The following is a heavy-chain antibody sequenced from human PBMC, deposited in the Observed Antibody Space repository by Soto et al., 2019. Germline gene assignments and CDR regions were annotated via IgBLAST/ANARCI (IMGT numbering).Heavy chain of an antibody. J-gene: IGHJ4*02. Sequence: EVQLLESGGGLVQPGGSLRLSCAVSGFTFSSYAMSWVRQAPGEGLEWVSAISGSGGSTYYADSVKGRFTISRDNSKNPLYLQMNSLRAEDTAAYYGANHGSGSPRLWYFDYWGQGTLVTVSS. CDR3: ANHGSGSPRLWYFDY. V-gene: IGHV3-23*01. CDR2: ISGSGGST. CDR1: GFTFSSYA. D-gene: IGHD3-10*01.